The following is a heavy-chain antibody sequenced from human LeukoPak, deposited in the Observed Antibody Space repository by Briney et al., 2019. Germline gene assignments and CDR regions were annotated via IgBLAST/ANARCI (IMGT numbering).Heavy chain of an antibody. CDR3: ARHYDFWSAPGGWYFDL. CDR1: GGSFSGYY. CDR2: INHSGST. Sequence: PSETLSLTCAVYGGSFSGYYWSWIRQPPGKGLEWIGEINHSGSTNYNPSLKSRVTMSVDTSKDQFSLKLSSVTAADTAVYYCARHYDFWSAPGGWYFDLWGRGTLVTVSS. J-gene: IGHJ2*01. V-gene: IGHV4-34*01. D-gene: IGHD3-3*01.